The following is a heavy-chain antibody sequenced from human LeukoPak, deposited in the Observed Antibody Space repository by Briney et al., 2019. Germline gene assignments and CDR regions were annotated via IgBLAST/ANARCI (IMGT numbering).Heavy chain of an antibody. CDR3: ARDAGSGWSSFDY. Sequence: PSQTLSLTCAISGDSVSSNSAAWHLIRQSPSRCPELLGRTYYRSKWYNDYAVSMKSRITINPDTSKVQFSLQLNSVTPEDTAVYYCARDAGSGWSSFDYWGQGTLVTVSS. J-gene: IGHJ4*02. CDR2: TYYRSKWYN. D-gene: IGHD6-19*01. V-gene: IGHV6-1*01. CDR1: GDSVSSNSAA.